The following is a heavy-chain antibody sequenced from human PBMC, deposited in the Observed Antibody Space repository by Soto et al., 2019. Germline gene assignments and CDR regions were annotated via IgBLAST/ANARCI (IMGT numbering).Heavy chain of an antibody. D-gene: IGHD3-10*01. CDR2: ISGFNGQT. V-gene: IGHV1-18*01. Sequence: ASVKVSCKASGNTFASHGFSWVRQAPGQGLEWMGWISGFNGQTNYALKFQGRVTLTTDASTSTAYMELRSLRSDDTAVYFCARVDPRGVAVVRDYWGQGTLVTVS. J-gene: IGHJ4*02. CDR1: GNTFASHG. CDR3: ARVDPRGVAVVRDY.